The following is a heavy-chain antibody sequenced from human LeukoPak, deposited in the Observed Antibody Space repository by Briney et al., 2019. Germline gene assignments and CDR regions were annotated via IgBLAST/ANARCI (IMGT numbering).Heavy chain of an antibody. CDR3: AGTATPGHYFDY. D-gene: IGHD2-15*01. CDR1: GGYISTNSYY. Sequence: SETLSLTCTVSGGYISTNSYYWGWVRQPPGKGLEWIGSMYYSGTTYYNASLKSRVTISVDTSKNQFSLKLSPLTAADTAVYYCAGTATPGHYFDYWGQGSLVTVSS. J-gene: IGHJ4*02. CDR2: MYYSGTT. V-gene: IGHV4-39*01.